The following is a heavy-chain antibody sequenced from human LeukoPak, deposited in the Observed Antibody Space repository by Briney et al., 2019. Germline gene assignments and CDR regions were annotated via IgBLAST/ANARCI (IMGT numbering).Heavy chain of an antibody. J-gene: IGHJ3*02. V-gene: IGHV3-11*01. CDR1: GFTFSDYY. D-gene: IGHD2-2*01. Sequence: GGSLRLSCAAAGFTFSDYYMSWIRPAAGKGVEWVSYISRSGSTIYYADSVKGRFTIPRDNAKNSLYLQMNSLRAEDTAVYYCARDLSPVGYCSSTSCPENVAFDIWGQGTMVTVSS. CDR2: ISRSGSTI. CDR3: ARDLSPVGYCSSTSCPENVAFDI.